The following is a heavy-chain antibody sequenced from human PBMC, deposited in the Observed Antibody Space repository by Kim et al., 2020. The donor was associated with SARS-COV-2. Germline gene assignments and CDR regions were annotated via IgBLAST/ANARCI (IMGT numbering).Heavy chain of an antibody. D-gene: IGHD2-2*01. CDR3: AKDVLLPAARFDRDYYYYGMDV. Sequence: GGSLRLSCAASGFTFSSYAMSWVRQAPGKGLEWVSVIYSGGSSTYYADSVKGRFTISRDNSKNTLYLQMNSLRAEDTAVYYCAKDVLLPAARFDRDYYYYGMDVWGQGTTVTVSS. CDR2: IYSGGSST. CDR1: GFTFSSYA. J-gene: IGHJ6*02. V-gene: IGHV3-23*03.